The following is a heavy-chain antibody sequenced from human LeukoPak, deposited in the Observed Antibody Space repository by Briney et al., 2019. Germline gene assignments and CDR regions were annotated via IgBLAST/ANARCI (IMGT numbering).Heavy chain of an antibody. CDR1: GFTFSSYS. CDR2: ISSSSSYI. J-gene: IGHJ4*02. D-gene: IGHD2-21*01. V-gene: IGHV3-21*04. Sequence: GSLRLSCAASGFTFSSYSMNWVRQAPGKGLEWVSSISSSSSYIYYADSVKGRFTISRDNAKNSLYLQMNSLRAEDAAVYYCAKAPVTTCGGAYCYPFDYWGQGTLVTVSS. CDR3: AKAPVTTCGGAYCYPFDY.